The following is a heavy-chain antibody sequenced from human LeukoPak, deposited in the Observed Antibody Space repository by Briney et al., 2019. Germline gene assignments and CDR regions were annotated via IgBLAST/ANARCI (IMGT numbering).Heavy chain of an antibody. D-gene: IGHD1-26*01. Sequence: SETLSLTCAVYGGSFSGYYWSWIRQPPGKGLEWIGEINHSGSTNYNPSLKSRVTISVDTSENQFSLKLSSVTAADTAVYYCARAEPDGPFDYWGQGTLVTVSS. J-gene: IGHJ4*02. CDR3: ARAEPDGPFDY. CDR1: GGSFSGYY. V-gene: IGHV4-34*01. CDR2: INHSGST.